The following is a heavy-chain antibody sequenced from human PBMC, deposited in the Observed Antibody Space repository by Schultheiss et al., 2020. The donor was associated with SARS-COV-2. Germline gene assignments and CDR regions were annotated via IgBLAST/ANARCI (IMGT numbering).Heavy chain of an antibody. Sequence: GGSLRLSCSASGFTFSSYAMHWVRQAPGKGLEYVSAISSNGGSTYYADSVKGRFTISRDNSKNTLYLQMNSLKTEDTAVYYCTTDFAYCGGDCYSDWFDPWGQGTLVTVSS. J-gene: IGHJ5*02. D-gene: IGHD2-21*02. V-gene: IGHV3-64*04. CDR1: GFTFSSYA. CDR3: TTDFAYCGGDCYSDWFDP. CDR2: ISSNGGST.